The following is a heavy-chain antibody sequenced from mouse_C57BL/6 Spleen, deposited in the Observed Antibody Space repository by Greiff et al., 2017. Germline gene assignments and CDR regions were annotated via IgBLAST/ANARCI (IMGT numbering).Heavy chain of an antibody. J-gene: IGHJ2*01. V-gene: IGHV1-62-2*01. CDR3: ARHEEGITTVVRGFDY. CDR2: FYPGSGSI. CDR1: GYTFTEYT. Sequence: VKLQESGAELVKPGASVKLSCKASGYTFTEYTIHWVKQRSGQGLEWIGWFYPGSGSIKYNEKFKDKATLTADESSSTVYMELSRLTSEDSAVYFCARHEEGITTVVRGFDYWGQGTTLTVSS. D-gene: IGHD1-1*01.